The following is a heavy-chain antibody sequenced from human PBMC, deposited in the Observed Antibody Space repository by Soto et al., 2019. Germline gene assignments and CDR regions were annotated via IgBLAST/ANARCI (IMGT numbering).Heavy chain of an antibody. CDR2: IYYSGST. CDR1: GGSISSGGYY. V-gene: IGHV4-31*03. J-gene: IGHJ5*02. Sequence: TLSLTCTVSGGSISSGGYYWSWIRQHPGKGLEWIGYIYYSGSTYYNPSLKSRVTISDTSKNQFSLKLSSVTAADTAIYYCARSVFPWGQGTLVTV. CDR3: ARSVFP.